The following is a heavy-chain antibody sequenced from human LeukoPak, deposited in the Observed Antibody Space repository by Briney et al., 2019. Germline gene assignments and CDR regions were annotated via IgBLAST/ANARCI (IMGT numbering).Heavy chain of an antibody. V-gene: IGHV3-30*02. CDR3: AKDLGYCSSTSCYKDY. J-gene: IGHJ4*02. CDR2: IRYDGSNK. D-gene: IGHD2-2*02. Sequence: PGGSLRLSCAASGFTFSSYGMHWVRQAPGKGLEWVAFIRYDGSNKYYADSVKGRFTISRDNSKNTLYLQMNSLRAEDTAVYYCAKDLGYCSSTSCYKDYWGQGTLVTVSS. CDR1: GFTFSSYG.